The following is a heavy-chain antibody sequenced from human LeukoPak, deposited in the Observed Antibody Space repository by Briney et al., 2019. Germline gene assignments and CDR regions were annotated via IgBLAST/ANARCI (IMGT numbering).Heavy chain of an antibody. J-gene: IGHJ3*02. CDR3: ASQYYYDSSGSRKGGAFDI. V-gene: IGHV4-31*03. CDR2: IYYSGST. D-gene: IGHD3-22*01. CDR1: GGSISSGGYY. Sequence: SETLPLTCTVSGGSISSGGYYWSWIRQHPGKGLEWIGYIYYSGSTYYNPSLKSRVTISVDTSKNQFSLKLSSVTAADTAVYYCASQYYYDSSGSRKGGAFDIWGQGTMVTVSS.